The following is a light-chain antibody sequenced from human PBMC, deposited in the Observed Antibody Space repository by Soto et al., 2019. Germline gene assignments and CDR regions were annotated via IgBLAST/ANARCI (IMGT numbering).Light chain of an antibody. Sequence: IVMTQSPATLSVSPGEGVTLSCRASQSVDNNLAWYQQKPGQAPRLLIYGASTRATGIPGTFSGSGSGTKFTLTISSLQSEDFAVYYCQQYNNWPRTVGQGTTVEIK. V-gene: IGKV3-15*01. CDR2: GAS. CDR3: QQYNNWPRT. J-gene: IGKJ1*01. CDR1: QSVDNN.